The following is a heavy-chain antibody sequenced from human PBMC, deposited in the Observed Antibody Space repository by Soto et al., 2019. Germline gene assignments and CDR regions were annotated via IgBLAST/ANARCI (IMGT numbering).Heavy chain of an antibody. CDR2: MSGSSSTT. D-gene: IGHD1-7*01. CDR3: AKNQERELPRVIDF. CDR1: GLTFSNYA. J-gene: IGHJ4*02. V-gene: IGHV3-23*01. Sequence: GGSLRLSCATSGLTFSNYAMSWVRQAPGGGLEWVSSMSGSSSTTYYADSVRGRFTISRDRSKNTLYLRMSSLRAEDTALYYCAKNQERELPRVIDFWGQGTLVTVSS.